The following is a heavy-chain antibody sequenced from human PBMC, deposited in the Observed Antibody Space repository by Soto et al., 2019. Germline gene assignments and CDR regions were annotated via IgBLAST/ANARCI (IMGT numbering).Heavy chain of an antibody. CDR2: IKQDGSEK. CDR3: AVPRTSCYVDAFDI. Sequence: GGSLRLSCAASGFTFSSYWMSWVCQAPGKGLEWVANIKQDGSEKYYVDSVKGRFTISRDNAKNSLYLQMNSLRAEDTAVYYCAVPRTSCYVDAFDIWGQGTMVTVSS. D-gene: IGHD2-2*01. CDR1: GFTFSSYW. V-gene: IGHV3-7*01. J-gene: IGHJ3*02.